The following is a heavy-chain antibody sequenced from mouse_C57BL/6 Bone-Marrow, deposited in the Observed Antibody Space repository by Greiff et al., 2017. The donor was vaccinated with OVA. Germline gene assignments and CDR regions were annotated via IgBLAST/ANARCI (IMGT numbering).Heavy chain of an antibody. CDR3: ARTHYYGSSSYYFDY. CDR1: GYTFTSYW. J-gene: IGHJ2*01. CDR2: IDPSDSET. V-gene: IGHV1-52*01. D-gene: IGHD1-1*01. Sequence: QAQLQQPGAELVRPGSSVKLSCKASGYTFTSYWMHWVKQRPIQGLEWIGNIDPSDSETHYNQKFKDKATLTVDKSSSTAYMQLSSLTSEDSAVYYCARTHYYGSSSYYFDYWGQGTTLTVSS.